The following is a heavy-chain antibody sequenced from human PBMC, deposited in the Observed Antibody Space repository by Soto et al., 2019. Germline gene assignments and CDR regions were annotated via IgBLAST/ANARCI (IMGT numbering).Heavy chain of an antibody. J-gene: IGHJ6*03. CDR3: AREGEWLRIPYYYYYYMDV. D-gene: IGHD5-12*01. V-gene: IGHV3-7*05. CDR2: INEDGSER. Sequence: GGSLRLSCAASGFTFSTYWMSWARQTPGKGLEWVANINEDGSERYYVDSVKGRFTISRDNAKNSLYLQMNSLRGEDTAVYYCAREGEWLRIPYYYYYYMDVWGKGTTVTVSS. CDR1: GFTFSTYW.